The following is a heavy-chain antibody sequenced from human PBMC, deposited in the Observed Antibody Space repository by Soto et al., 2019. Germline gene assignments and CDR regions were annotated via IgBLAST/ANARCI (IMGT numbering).Heavy chain of an antibody. D-gene: IGHD6-19*01. CDR2: ISYDGSNK. CDR3: AKDPGYSSGHDY. Sequence: GGSLRLSCAGSGLSFSKYGIHLVRQAPGKGLECVSAISYDGSNKYYADSVKGRFTISRDNSKYTVYLQMNSLRGEDTAVYYCAKDPGYSSGHDYWGQGTLVTVSS. V-gene: IGHV3-30*18. CDR1: GLSFSKYG. J-gene: IGHJ4*02.